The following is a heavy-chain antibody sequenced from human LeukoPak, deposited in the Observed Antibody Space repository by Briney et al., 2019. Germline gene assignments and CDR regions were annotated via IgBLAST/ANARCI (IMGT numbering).Heavy chain of an antibody. Sequence: PSETLSLTCTVSGGSINSYYWSWVRQPPGRGLEWIGCIYYTGTTSYNPPLKSRVTISVDTSKKQFSLKLTSVTAADTAVYYCARDGDGRRGYFDYWGQGTLVTVSS. D-gene: IGHD2-15*01. V-gene: IGHV4-59*01. CDR2: IYYTGTT. CDR1: GGSINSYY. CDR3: ARDGDGRRGYFDY. J-gene: IGHJ4*02.